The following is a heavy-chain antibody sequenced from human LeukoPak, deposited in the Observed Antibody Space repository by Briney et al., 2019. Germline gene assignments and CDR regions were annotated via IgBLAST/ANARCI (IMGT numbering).Heavy chain of an antibody. Sequence: GGSLRLSCAASGFTFNSYAMSWVRQAPGKGLEWVSGVSGSGGSTYYADSVKGRFTISRDNSKNTLYLQMNSLGAEDTAVYYCANDLDIVATITGNWGQGTLVTVSS. J-gene: IGHJ1*01. V-gene: IGHV3-23*01. CDR2: VSGSGGST. CDR1: GFTFNSYA. CDR3: ANDLDIVATITGN. D-gene: IGHD5-12*01.